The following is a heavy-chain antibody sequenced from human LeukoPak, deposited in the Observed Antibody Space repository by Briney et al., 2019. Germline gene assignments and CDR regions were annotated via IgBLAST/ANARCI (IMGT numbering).Heavy chain of an antibody. J-gene: IGHJ4*02. V-gene: IGHV1-18*01. CDR3: ARAETTLLLNY. D-gene: IGHD4-11*01. CDR2: ISAHNGNT. Sequence: SVNVSCKASGYSFTNYSIIWVRQTPGQGLQWMGWISAHNGNTNYAQKLQGRVTLTTDTSSSTVYMELRSLTSDDTAVYYCARAETTLLLNYWGQGTLVTVSS. CDR1: GYSFTNYS.